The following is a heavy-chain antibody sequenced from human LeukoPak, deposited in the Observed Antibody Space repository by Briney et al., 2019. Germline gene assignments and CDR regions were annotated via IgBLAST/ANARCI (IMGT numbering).Heavy chain of an antibody. CDR3: ARDPGSSWYPGYYYGMDV. Sequence: SETLSLTCGVHGGSFSGYHWSWIRLRPGKGLEWIGDINHSGSTHYNPSLKSRVTISVDTSKNQFSLKLSSVTAADTAVYYCARDPGSSWYPGYYYGMDVWGQGTTVTVSS. D-gene: IGHD6-13*01. CDR2: INHSGST. CDR1: GGSFSGYH. J-gene: IGHJ6*02. V-gene: IGHV4-34*01.